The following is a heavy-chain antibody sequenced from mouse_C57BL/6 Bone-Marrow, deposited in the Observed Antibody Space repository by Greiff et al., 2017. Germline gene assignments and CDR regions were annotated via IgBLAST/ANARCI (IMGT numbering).Heavy chain of an antibody. Sequence: EVKLMESGGGLVKPGGSLKLSCAASGFTFSSYAMSWVRQTPEKRLEWVATISDGGSYTYYPDNVKGRFTISRDNAKNNLYLQMSHLKSEDTAMYYCARGCITTVVADWYFDVWGTGTTVTVSS. V-gene: IGHV5-4*03. CDR2: ISDGGSYT. J-gene: IGHJ1*03. CDR3: ARGCITTVVADWYFDV. CDR1: GFTFSSYA. D-gene: IGHD1-1*01.